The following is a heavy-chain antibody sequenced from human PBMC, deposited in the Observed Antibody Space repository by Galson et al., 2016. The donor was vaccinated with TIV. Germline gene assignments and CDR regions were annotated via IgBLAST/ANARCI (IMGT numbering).Heavy chain of an antibody. J-gene: IGHJ4*02. CDR1: GFTYSTHW. V-gene: IGHV3-7*01. CDR3: ARDMEDQLLVPPFDY. Sequence: SLRLSCATSGFTYSTHWMSWVRQTPGKGLEWVANIKQDGGDQNYADSVKGRFTISRDNAKKSLFLDMDSLRVEDTAVYYCARDMEDQLLVPPFDYWGQGVLVTVS. CDR2: IKQDGGDQ. D-gene: IGHD2-8*02.